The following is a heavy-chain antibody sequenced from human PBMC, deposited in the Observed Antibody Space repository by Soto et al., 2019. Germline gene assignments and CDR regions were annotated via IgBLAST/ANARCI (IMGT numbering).Heavy chain of an antibody. CDR2: IRKETNGYST. CDR1: GFSFSDHY. V-gene: IGHV3-72*01. J-gene: IGHJ4*02. CDR3: ARGGGYRPFDY. Sequence: DVQLVQSGGGLVQPGGSLRLSCVGSGFSFSDHYMDWVRQAPGKGLEWVARIRKETNGYSTQYAASVKGRFTISRDDSNNSVYIQVTSLTTGDRAVYYCARGGGYRPFDYWGQGTLVTVSS. D-gene: IGHD1-26*01.